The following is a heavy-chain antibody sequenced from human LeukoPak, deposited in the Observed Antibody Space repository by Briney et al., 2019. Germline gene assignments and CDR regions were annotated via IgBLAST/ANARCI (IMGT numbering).Heavy chain of an antibody. D-gene: IGHD6-19*01. Sequence: GGSLILSCAASGLTVSNNFMSWDRQAPGKGLEWVSVIYGGGSAYYADSVKGRFTISRDTSKNTLYLQMNSLRAEDTAVYYCASWPGGWYGEDSWGQGTLVTVSS. V-gene: IGHV3-53*01. J-gene: IGHJ4*02. CDR3: ASWPGGWYGEDS. CDR2: IYGGGSA. CDR1: GLTVSNNF.